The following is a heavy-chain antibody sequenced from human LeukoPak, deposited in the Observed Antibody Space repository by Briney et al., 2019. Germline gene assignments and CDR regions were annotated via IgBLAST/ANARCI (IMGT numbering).Heavy chain of an antibody. CDR3: ARVVFDCSSTSCYTFRRWFDP. J-gene: IGHJ5*02. CDR1: GGSFSGYY. Sequence: SETLSLTCAVYGGSFSGYYWSWIRQPPGKGLEWIGEINHSGSTNYNLSLKSRVTISVDTSKNQFSLKLSSVTAADTAVYYCARVVFDCSSTSCYTFRRWFDPWGQGTLVTVSS. V-gene: IGHV4-34*01. CDR2: INHSGST. D-gene: IGHD2-2*02.